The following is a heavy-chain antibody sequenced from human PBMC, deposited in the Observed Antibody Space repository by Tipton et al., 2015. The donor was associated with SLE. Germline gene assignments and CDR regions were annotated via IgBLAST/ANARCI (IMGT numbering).Heavy chain of an antibody. CDR2: IYHSGST. Sequence: TLSLTCTVSGYSISSGYYWGWIRQPPGKGLEWIGSIYHSGSTYYNPSLKSRVTISVDTSKNQFSLKLSSVTAADTAVYYCAAVSSGLWDFGYWGQGTLVTVSS. CDR3: AAVSSGLWDFGY. CDR1: GYSISSGYY. J-gene: IGHJ4*02. V-gene: IGHV4-38-2*02. D-gene: IGHD6-19*01.